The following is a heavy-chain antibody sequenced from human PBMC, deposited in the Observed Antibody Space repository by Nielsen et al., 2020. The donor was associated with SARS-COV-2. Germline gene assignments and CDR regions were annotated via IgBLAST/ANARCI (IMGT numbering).Heavy chain of an antibody. CDR2: ISYDGSNK. D-gene: IGHD2-15*01. CDR1: GFTFSNYN. CDR3: ARDSCTGGSCFDY. J-gene: IGHJ4*02. V-gene: IGHV3-30-3*01. Sequence: GGSLRLSCAASGFTFSNYNMHWVRQAPGKGLEWMTVISYDGSNKYYADSLKGRVTISRDNSNNTLYLQMNSLRAEDTAVYYCARDSCTGGSCFDYWGQGTLVTVSS.